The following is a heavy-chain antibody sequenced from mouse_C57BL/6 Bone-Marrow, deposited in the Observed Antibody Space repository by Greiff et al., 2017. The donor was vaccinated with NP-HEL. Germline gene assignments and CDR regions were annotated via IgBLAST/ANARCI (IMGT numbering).Heavy chain of an antibody. CDR1: GYTFTDYY. J-gene: IGHJ4*01. V-gene: IGHV1-76*01. CDR2: IYPGSGNT. D-gene: IGHD2-9*01. Sequence: QVQLQQSGAELVRPGASVKLSCKASGYTFTDYYINWVKQRPGQGLEWIARIYPGSGNTYYNEKFKGKATLTAEKSSTTAYMQLSSLSSEDSAVYFGARSYGGYPLAMDYWGQGTSVTVSS. CDR3: ARSYGGYPLAMDY.